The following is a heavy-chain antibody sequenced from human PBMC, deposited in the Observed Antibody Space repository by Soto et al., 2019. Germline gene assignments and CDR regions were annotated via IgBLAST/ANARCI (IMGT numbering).Heavy chain of an antibody. CDR1: GFTFSSYG. Sequence: GGSLRLSCAASGFTFSSYGMHWVRQAPGKGLEWVAVIWYDGSNKYYADSVKGRFTISRDNSKNTLYLQMNSLRAEDTAVYYCARGNGMDTIIYEYDYYGMDVWGQGTTVTVSS. D-gene: IGHD5-18*01. J-gene: IGHJ6*02. CDR3: ARGNGMDTIIYEYDYYGMDV. CDR2: IWYDGSNK. V-gene: IGHV3-33*01.